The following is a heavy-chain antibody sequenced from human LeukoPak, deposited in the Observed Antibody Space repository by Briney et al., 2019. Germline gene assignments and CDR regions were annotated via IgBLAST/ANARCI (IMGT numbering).Heavy chain of an antibody. D-gene: IGHD3-22*01. Sequence: EASVKVSCKASGYTFTGYYMHWVRQAPGQGLEWMGWINPNSGGTNYAQKFQGRVTMTRDTSISTAYMELSRLRSDDTAVYYCARSVVVVTRYYYYMDVWGKGTTVTVSS. V-gene: IGHV1-2*02. CDR2: INPNSGGT. CDR3: ARSVVVVTRYYYYMDV. CDR1: GYTFTGYY. J-gene: IGHJ6*03.